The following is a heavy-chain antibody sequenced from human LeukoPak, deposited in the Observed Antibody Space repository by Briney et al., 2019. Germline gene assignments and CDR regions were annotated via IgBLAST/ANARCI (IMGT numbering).Heavy chain of an antibody. J-gene: IGHJ6*03. CDR3: ARDRRDPTYYWEYYMDV. CDR1: GGSISSGSYY. CDR2: IYTSGST. V-gene: IGHV4-61*02. Sequence: SETLSLTCTVSGGSISSGSYYWSWIRQPAGKGLEWIGRIYTSGSTNYNPSLKSRVTISVDTSKNQFSLKLSSVTAADTAVYYCARDRRDPTYYWEYYMDVWGKGTTVTISS. D-gene: IGHD1-26*01.